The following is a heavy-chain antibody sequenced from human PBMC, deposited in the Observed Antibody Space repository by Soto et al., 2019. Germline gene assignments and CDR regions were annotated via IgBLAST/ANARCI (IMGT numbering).Heavy chain of an antibody. CDR2: TKQDGNEK. J-gene: IGHJ4*02. V-gene: IGHV3-7*01. Sequence: AGSLRLSCAASGFTFSNYWMTWVRQAPGKGLEWVATTKQDGNEKYYVDSVKARFTISRDNAKSSLSLQMNSLRAEDTAVHYCAREPEGLDYWGPGTLVTVSS. CDR3: AREPEGLDY. CDR1: GFTFSNYW.